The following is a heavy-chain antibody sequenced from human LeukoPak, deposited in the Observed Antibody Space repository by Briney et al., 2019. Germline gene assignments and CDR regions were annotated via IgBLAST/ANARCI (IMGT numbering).Heavy chain of an antibody. J-gene: IGHJ4*02. CDR3: AIVRRAAMVYFDY. CDR2: IYYSGST. CDR1: GGSISSGDYY. Sequence: SQTLSLTCTVSGGSISSGDYYWSWIRQPPGKGLEWIGYIYYSGSTYYNPSLKSQVTISVDTSKNQFSLKLSSVTAADTAVYYCAIVRRAAMVYFDYWGQGTLVTVSS. V-gene: IGHV4-30-4*08. D-gene: IGHD5-18*01.